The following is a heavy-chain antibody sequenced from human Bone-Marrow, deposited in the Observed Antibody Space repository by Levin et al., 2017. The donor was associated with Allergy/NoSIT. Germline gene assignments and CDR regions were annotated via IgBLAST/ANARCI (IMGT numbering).Heavy chain of an antibody. CDR3: SGDASPNKQLWLEYGMDV. D-gene: IGHD5-24*01. Sequence: ASVKVSCKASGNSFSNFGISWLRQAPGQGLEWVVWISLYNGDTKYAQKVQGRVTMTKDTSTSTAYMELRSLRSDDTAVYYCSGDASPNKQLWLEYGMDVWGQGTTVAVSS. CDR2: ISLYNGDT. CDR1: GNSFSNFG. J-gene: IGHJ6*02. V-gene: IGHV1-18*01.